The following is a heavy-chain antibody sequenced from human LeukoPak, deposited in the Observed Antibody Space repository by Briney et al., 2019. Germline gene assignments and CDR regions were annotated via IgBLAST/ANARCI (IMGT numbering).Heavy chain of an antibody. CDR3: ARGGYYYDSSGYKIDY. CDR1: GYNFAGYW. V-gene: IGHV1-18*04. Sequence: GESLKISCKGSGYNFAGYWITWVRQAPGQGPEWVGWIGAYNGDTNHAQKFQGRATMTTDTSTRTAYMELRSLRSDDTAVYYCARGGYYYDSSGYKIDYWGQGTLVTVSS. D-gene: IGHD3-22*01. CDR2: IGAYNGDT. J-gene: IGHJ4*02.